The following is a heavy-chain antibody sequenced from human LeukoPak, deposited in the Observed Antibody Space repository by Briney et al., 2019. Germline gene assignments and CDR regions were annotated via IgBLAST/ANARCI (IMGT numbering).Heavy chain of an antibody. CDR3: ATITPNSGSYSRFDY. J-gene: IGHJ4*02. D-gene: IGHD1-26*01. CDR1: GGSFSGYY. V-gene: IGHV4-34*01. CDR2: INHSGST. Sequence: PSETLSLTCAVYGGSFSGYYWSWIRQPPGKGLEWIGEINHSGSTNYNPSLKSRVTISVDTSKNQFSLKLSSVTAADTAVYYCATITPNSGSYSRFDYWGQGTLVTVSS.